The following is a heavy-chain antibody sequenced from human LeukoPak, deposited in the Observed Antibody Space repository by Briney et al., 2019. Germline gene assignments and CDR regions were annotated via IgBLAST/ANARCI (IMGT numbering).Heavy chain of an antibody. D-gene: IGHD3-3*01. Sequence: PSETLSLTCTVSGGSISSNSYYWGWIRQPPGKGLEWIGSIYYTGSTYHNPSLKSRVTISVDTSKNQFSLKLSSVTAADTAVYYCTRHLSLEYYFDYWGQGTLVTVSA. CDR2: IYYTGST. CDR1: GGSISSNSYY. J-gene: IGHJ4*02. CDR3: TRHLSLEYYFDY. V-gene: IGHV4-39*01.